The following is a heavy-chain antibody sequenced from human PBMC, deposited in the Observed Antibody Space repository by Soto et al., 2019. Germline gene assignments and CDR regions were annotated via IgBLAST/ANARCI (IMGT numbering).Heavy chain of an antibody. Sequence: SETLSLTCAVYGGSFSGYYWSWIRQPPGKGLEWIGEINHSGSTNYNPSLKSRVTISVDTSKNQFSLKLSSVTAADTAVYYCARDERGYSYVFGMDVWGQENTVTVSS. J-gene: IGHJ6*02. CDR2: INHSGST. CDR3: ARDERGYSYVFGMDV. CDR1: GGSFSGYY. D-gene: IGHD5-18*01. V-gene: IGHV4-34*01.